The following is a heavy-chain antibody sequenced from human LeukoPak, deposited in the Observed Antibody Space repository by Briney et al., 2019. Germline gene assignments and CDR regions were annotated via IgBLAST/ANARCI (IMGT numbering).Heavy chain of an antibody. CDR2: INPNSGGT. CDR1: GYTFTSYY. CDR3: ATHLVAQNQEDY. J-gene: IGHJ4*02. Sequence: ASVKVSCKASGYTFTSYYMHWVRQAPGQGLEWMGWINPNSGGTNYAQKFQGRVTMTRDTSISTAYMELSRLRSDDTAVYYCATHLVAQNQEDYWGQGTLVTVSS. D-gene: IGHD2-2*01. V-gene: IGHV1-2*02.